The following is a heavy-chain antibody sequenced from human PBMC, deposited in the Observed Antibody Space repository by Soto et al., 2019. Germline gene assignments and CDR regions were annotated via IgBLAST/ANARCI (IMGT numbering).Heavy chain of an antibody. D-gene: IGHD2-2*01. J-gene: IGHJ6*02. CDR3: ARGVENIVVVLDVFGYYGMDV. V-gene: IGHV1-3*01. CDR2: INAGNGNT. CDR1: GYSFTSYA. Sequence: ASVKVSCKASGYSFTSYAIYWLRQAPGQRLEWMGWINAGNGNTKYSQKFQGRVTITSDTSASTAYMGLSSLRSEDTAVYFCARGVENIVVVLDVFGYYGMDVWGQGTTVTVS.